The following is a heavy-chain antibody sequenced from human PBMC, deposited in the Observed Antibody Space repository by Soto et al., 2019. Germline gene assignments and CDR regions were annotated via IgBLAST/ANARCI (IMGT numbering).Heavy chain of an antibody. CDR3: ARGRYGDY. V-gene: IGHV1-18*01. CDR1: GYAFTTYG. CDR2: ISAHNGNT. J-gene: IGHJ4*02. Sequence: QIHLVQSGAEVKKPGASVKVSCQGSGYAFTTYGITWVRQAPGQGLEWMGWISAHNGNTNYAQKLQGRVTVTRDTPTSKAYMEGRSLRYDDTAVYYCARGRYGDYWGQGALVTVSS. D-gene: IGHD1-1*01.